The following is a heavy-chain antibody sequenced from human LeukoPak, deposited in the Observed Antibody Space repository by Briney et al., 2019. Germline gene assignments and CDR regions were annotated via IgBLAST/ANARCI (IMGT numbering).Heavy chain of an antibody. D-gene: IGHD3-22*01. J-gene: IGHJ4*02. CDR1: GFTFSSYS. Sequence: KPGGSLRLSCAASGFTFSSYSMNWVRQAPGKGLEWVSSISSSSSYIYYADSVKGRFTISRDNAKNSLYLQMNSLRAEDTAVYYCARRYDSSGQSLFDYWGQGTLVTVSS. CDR2: ISSSSSYI. CDR3: ARRYDSSGQSLFDY. V-gene: IGHV3-21*01.